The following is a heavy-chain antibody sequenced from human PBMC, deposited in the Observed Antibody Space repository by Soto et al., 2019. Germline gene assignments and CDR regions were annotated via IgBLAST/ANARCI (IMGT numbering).Heavy chain of an antibody. CDR1: GGSFSGYY. V-gene: IGHV4-34*01. Sequence: SATLSLTCAVYGGSFSGYYWSWIRQPPEKGLEWIGEINHSGSTNYNPSLKSRVTISVDTSKNQFSLKLSSVTAADTAVYYCARGFVAALSFSFDYWAQGILVTVSS. CDR2: INHSGST. CDR3: ARGFVAALSFSFDY. J-gene: IGHJ4*02. D-gene: IGHD6-6*01.